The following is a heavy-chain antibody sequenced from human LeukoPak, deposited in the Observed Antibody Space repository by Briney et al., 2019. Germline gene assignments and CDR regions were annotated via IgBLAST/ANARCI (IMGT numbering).Heavy chain of an antibody. Sequence: SETLSLTCTVSGGSINNYYWSWIRQPPGKGLEWIGYIYYSGSTKYNPSLNSRVIISVDTSKNQFSLKLSSVTAADTAVYYCARHYGPWGQGTLVTVSS. V-gene: IGHV4-59*08. J-gene: IGHJ5*02. CDR3: ARHYGP. D-gene: IGHD4-17*01. CDR1: GGSINNYY. CDR2: IYYSGST.